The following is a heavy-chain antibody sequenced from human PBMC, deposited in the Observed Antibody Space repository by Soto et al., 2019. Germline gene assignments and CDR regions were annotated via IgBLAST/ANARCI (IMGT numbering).Heavy chain of an antibody. J-gene: IGHJ4*02. CDR3: ARVAIYCGGDCFYFDY. V-gene: IGHV4-30-2*01. D-gene: IGHD2-21*02. Sequence: SETLSLTCAVSGGSISSGGYSWSWIRQPPGKGLEWLGYIYHSGRTYYNPSLKSRVTMSVDRSKNQFSLKLKSVTAADTAVYYCARVAIYCGGDCFYFDYWGQGTLVTVSS. CDR1: GGSISSGGYS. CDR2: IYHSGRT.